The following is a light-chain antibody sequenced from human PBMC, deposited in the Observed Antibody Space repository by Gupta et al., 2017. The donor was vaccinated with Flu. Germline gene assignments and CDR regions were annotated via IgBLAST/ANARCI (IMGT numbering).Light chain of an antibody. J-gene: IGLJ2*01. CDR1: SGDVGGYNS. CDR2: DVT. Sequence: QSALTQPRSVSGSPGQSVTISCTGTSGDVGGYNSVSWYQQHPGNAPKLIIYDVTKRPSGVPDRFSGSKSGNTASLTISGLQAEDEADYYCCSYAGGYTLVFGGGTKLTVL. V-gene: IGLV2-11*01. CDR3: CSYAGGYTLV.